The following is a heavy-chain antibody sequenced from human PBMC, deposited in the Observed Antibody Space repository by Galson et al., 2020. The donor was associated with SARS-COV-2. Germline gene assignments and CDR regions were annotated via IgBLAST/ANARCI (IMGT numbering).Heavy chain of an antibody. Sequence: ASVKVSCKASGYTFSSYAISWVRQAPGQGLEWMGGIIPIFGTANYVQKFQGRVTITTDESTSTAYMELSSLRSEDTGVYYCARAEWGVSGYDYYYYYMDVWGKGTTVTVSS. CDR2: IIPIFGTA. J-gene: IGHJ6*03. V-gene: IGHV1-69*05. D-gene: IGHD5-12*01. CDR3: ARAEWGVSGYDYYYYYMDV. CDR1: GYTFSSYA.